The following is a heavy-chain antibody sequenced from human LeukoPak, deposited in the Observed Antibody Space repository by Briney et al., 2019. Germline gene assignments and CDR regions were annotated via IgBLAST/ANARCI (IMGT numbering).Heavy chain of an antibody. CDR1: GFTFSSYA. Sequence: PGRSLRLSCAASGFTFSSYAMHWVRQAPGKGLEWVAVISYDGSNKYYADSVKGRFTISRDNSKNTLYLQMNSLRAEDTAVYYCARANYYYDCFDPWGQGTLVTVSS. CDR2: ISYDGSNK. D-gene: IGHD3-22*01. J-gene: IGHJ5*02. CDR3: ARANYYYDCFDP. V-gene: IGHV3-30-3*01.